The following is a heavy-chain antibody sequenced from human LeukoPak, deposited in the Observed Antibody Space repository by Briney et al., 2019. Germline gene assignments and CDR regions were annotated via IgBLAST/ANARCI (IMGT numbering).Heavy chain of an antibody. CDR1: GGSFSGYY. D-gene: IGHD4-17*01. CDR3: ARDDGDYGYYYYYMDV. Sequence: PSETLSLTCAVYGGSFSGYYWSWIRQPPGKGLEWIGSIYYSGSTYYNPSLKSRVTISVDTSKNQFSLKLSSVTAADTAVYYCARDDGDYGYYYYYMDVWGKGTTVTVSS. CDR2: IYYSGST. J-gene: IGHJ6*03. V-gene: IGHV4-34*01.